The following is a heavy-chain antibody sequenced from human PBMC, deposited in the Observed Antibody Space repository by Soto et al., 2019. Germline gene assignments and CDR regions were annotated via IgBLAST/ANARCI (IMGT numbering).Heavy chain of an antibody. CDR1: GGSINDYY. CDR3: SMVKTTLHNWFLP. CDR2: IFYTGST. V-gene: IGHV4-59*08. Sequence: SETLSLTCTVSGGSINDYYWSWIRQPPGKGLEWIGQIFYTGSTNYNPSLKSRVTISVDRSKNQFSLRLRSVTAADTAVYYCSMVKTTLHNWFLPWGQRTLVSVS. J-gene: IGHJ5*02. D-gene: IGHD3-10*01.